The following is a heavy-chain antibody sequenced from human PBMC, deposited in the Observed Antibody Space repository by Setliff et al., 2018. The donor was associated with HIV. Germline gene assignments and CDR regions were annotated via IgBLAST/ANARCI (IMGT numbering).Heavy chain of an antibody. D-gene: IGHD6-25*01. J-gene: IGHJ4*02. CDR3: ARYSPRGYTLTGPY. CDR1: GGSISSYY. V-gene: IGHV4-59*01. CDR2: INHSGST. Sequence: PSETLSLTCTVSGGSISSYYWSWIRQPPGKGLEWIGYINHSGSTNYNPSLKSRVTISVDTSKNQFSLKLNSVTAADTAVYYCARYSPRGYTLTGPYWGQGTLVTVSS.